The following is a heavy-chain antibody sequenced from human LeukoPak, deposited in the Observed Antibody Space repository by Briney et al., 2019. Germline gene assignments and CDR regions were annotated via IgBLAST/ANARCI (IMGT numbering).Heavy chain of an antibody. CDR2: IYYSGST. CDR1: GGSISSSSYY. D-gene: IGHD6-19*01. V-gene: IGHV4-39*02. Sequence: PSETLSLTCTVSGGSISSSSYYRGWIRQPPGKGLEWIGSIYYSGSTYYNPSLKSRVTISVDTSKNQFSLKLSSVTAADTAVYYCARDKVEWLVPGWFDPWGQGTLVTVSS. CDR3: ARDKVEWLVPGWFDP. J-gene: IGHJ5*02.